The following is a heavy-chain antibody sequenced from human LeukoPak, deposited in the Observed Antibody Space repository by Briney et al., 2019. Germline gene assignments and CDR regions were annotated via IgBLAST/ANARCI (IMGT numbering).Heavy chain of an antibody. Sequence: LGGSLRLSCVASGFSFNNYRMTWVRQAPGKGLEWVANIKQDGSEKQYVDSVKGRFAISRDNAKKSLYLQINTLRAEDTAVYYCVRGPHIAATSYWGQGTLVTVSS. CDR2: IKQDGSEK. CDR3: VRGPHIAATSY. J-gene: IGHJ4*02. V-gene: IGHV3-7*03. CDR1: GFSFNNYR. D-gene: IGHD6-25*01.